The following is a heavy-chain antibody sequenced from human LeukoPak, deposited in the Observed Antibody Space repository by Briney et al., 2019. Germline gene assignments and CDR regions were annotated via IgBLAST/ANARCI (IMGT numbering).Heavy chain of an antibody. J-gene: IGHJ5*02. Sequence: GASVKVSCKASGGTFSSYAISWVRQAPGQGLEWMGGIIPIFGTANYAQKFQGRVTITADESTSTAYMELSSLRSEDTAVYYCAKDSSGLNWFDPWGQGTLVTVSS. V-gene: IGHV1-69*13. D-gene: IGHD3-22*01. CDR1: GGTFSSYA. CDR3: AKDSSGLNWFDP. CDR2: IIPIFGTA.